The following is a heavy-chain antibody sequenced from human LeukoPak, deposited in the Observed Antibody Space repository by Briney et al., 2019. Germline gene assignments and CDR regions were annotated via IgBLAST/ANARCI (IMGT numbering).Heavy chain of an antibody. CDR1: GGSISSYY. Sequence: SGTLSLTCTVSGGSISSYYWSWIRQPPGEGLEGIGYIYYSGSTNYNPSLKSRVTISVDTSKNQFSLKLSSVTAADTAVYYCARVLGHSSPDYWGQGTLVTVSS. D-gene: IGHD2-8*01. CDR2: IYYSGST. CDR3: ARVLGHSSPDY. V-gene: IGHV4-59*08. J-gene: IGHJ4*02.